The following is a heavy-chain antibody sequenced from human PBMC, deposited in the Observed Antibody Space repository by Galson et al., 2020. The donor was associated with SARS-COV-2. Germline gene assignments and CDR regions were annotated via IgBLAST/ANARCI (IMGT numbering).Heavy chain of an antibody. CDR2: IYHSGNT. CDR3: ARFPAS. Sequence: SEPLSLTCSVSGSSIITDYFWGWTRRPPGTGLEWIGSIYHSGNTYYNPSLQSRVTISVDTSKNQFSLKLTSVTAADTAVYYCARFPASWGQGTLVTVSS. V-gene: IGHV4-38-2*02. J-gene: IGHJ5*02. CDR1: GSSIITDYF.